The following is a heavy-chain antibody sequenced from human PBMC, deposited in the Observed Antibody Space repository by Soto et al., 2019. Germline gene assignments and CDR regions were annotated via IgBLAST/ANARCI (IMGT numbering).Heavy chain of an antibody. CDR2: ISSGSSHI. Sequence: EVQLVESGGGLVKPGGSLTLSCAASGFAFRSYYMNWVRQAPGKGLEWVASISSGSSHIYYADSVRGRFTISRDNANNSLLLQMDRLRAEDSAVYYCASTTVVATTFDFWGQGTLVTVSS. V-gene: IGHV3-21*01. CDR1: GFAFRSYY. J-gene: IGHJ4*02. D-gene: IGHD4-4*01. CDR3: ASTTVVATTFDF.